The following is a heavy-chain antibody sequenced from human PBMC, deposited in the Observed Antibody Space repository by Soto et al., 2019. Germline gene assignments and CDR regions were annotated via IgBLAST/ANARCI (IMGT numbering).Heavy chain of an antibody. V-gene: IGHV4-59*01. Sequence: SETLSLTCTVSGGSISSYYWSWIRQPPGKGLEWIGYIYYSGSTNYNPSLKSRVTISVDTSKNQFSLKLSSVTAADTAVYYCARERYHSSGWYADALDIWGQGTMVTVSS. CDR3: ARERYHSSGWYADALDI. CDR2: IYYSGST. D-gene: IGHD6-19*01. J-gene: IGHJ3*02. CDR1: GGSISSYY.